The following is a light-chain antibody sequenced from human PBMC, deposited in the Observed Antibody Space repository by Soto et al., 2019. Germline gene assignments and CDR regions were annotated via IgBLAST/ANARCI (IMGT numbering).Light chain of an antibody. CDR2: DVT. V-gene: IGLV2-14*03. CDR1: SSDVGNNNY. J-gene: IGLJ1*01. CDR3: SSFTGSSYV. Sequence: QSALTQPASASGSPGQSITISCTGTSSDVGNNNYVSWYQHNPGRAPKVMICDVTNRPSGVSNRFSGSKSGNTASLTISGLQAEDEADYYCSSFTGSSYVFGTGTKVTVL.